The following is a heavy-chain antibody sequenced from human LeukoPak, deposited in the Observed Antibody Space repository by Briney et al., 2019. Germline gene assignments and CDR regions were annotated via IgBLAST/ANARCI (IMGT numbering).Heavy chain of an antibody. V-gene: IGHV1-58*02. J-gene: IGHJ6*04. CDR2: IVVGSGNT. D-gene: IGHD3-9*01. CDR3: AAVTDILTGYFLLVDV. Sequence: SVKVSCKASGFTFTSSAMQWVRQARGQHLEWIGWIVVGSGNTNYAQKFQERVTITRDMSTSTAYMELSSLRSEDTAVYYCAAVTDILTGYFLLVDVWGKGTTVTISS. CDR1: GFTFTSSA.